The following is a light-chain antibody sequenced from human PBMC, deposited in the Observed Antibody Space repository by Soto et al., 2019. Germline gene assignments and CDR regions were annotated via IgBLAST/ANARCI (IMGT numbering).Light chain of an antibody. CDR3: QQLNSYVFA. CDR1: QDVSRY. J-gene: IGKJ3*01. Sequence: DIQLTQSPSFLSASVGDRVTITCRASQDVSRYLAWYQQKPGKAPNLLIYAASTLRSGVPSRFSGSGSETEFTLTISTLQPEDFAPSYCQQLNSYVFAFGPGTKVDIK. V-gene: IGKV1-9*01. CDR2: AAS.